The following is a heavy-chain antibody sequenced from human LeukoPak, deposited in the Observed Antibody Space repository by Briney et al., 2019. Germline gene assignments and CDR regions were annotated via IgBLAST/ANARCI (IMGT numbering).Heavy chain of an antibody. D-gene: IGHD3-3*01. CDR1: GYTFTSYG. Sequence: GASVKVSCKASGYTFTSYGISWVRQAPGQGLEWMGWISAYNGNTNYAQKLQGRVTMTTDTSTSTAYMELRSLRSDDTAVYYCARASYDFWSGTYYFDYWGQGTLVTVSS. CDR2: ISAYNGNT. CDR3: ARASYDFWSGTYYFDY. J-gene: IGHJ4*02. V-gene: IGHV1-18*01.